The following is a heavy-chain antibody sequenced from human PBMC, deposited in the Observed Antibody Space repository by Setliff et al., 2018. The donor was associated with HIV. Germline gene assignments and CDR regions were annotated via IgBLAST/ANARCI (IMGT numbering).Heavy chain of an antibody. J-gene: IGHJ4*02. Sequence: PSETLSLTCTVSGGSISSDYWSWIRQPPGKGLEWIGYIFYSGTTKFNPSLKSRAAISVDSSNNQFSLKMTSVTAADTAVYFCARFNALLGSSTYYDYWGPGLLVTVSS. D-gene: IGHD3-22*01. CDR2: IFYSGTT. CDR1: GGSISSDY. V-gene: IGHV4-59*01. CDR3: ARFNALLGSSTYYDY.